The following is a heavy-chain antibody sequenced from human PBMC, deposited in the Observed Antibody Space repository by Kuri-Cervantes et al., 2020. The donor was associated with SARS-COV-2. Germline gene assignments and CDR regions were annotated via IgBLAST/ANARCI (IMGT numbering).Heavy chain of an antibody. CDR2: ISSSGSTI. D-gene: IGHD4-11*01. CDR1: GFTFSDYY. CDR3: AKKGDYSNYAERPHYYYYYMDV. V-gene: IGHV3-11*04. J-gene: IGHJ6*03. Sequence: CSAPGFTFSDYYMSWNRQAPRKGPGWVSYISSSGSTIDYAASVKGRFTTSRDDSKNTLYLQMNSLRAEDTAVYYCAKKGDYSNYAERPHYYYYYMDVWGKGTTVTVSS.